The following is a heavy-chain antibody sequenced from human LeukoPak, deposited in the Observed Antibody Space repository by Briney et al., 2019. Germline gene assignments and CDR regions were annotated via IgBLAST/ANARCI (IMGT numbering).Heavy chain of an antibody. CDR1: GYTFTGYY. J-gene: IGHJ2*01. CDR2: INPNSGDT. Sequence: ASVKVSCKASGYTFTGYYMHWVRQAPGQGLEWMGRINPNSGDTNYAQKFQGRVTMTRDTSISTAYMELSSLRSEDTAVYYCARAQEMATMRGWYFDLWGRGTLVTVSS. CDR3: ARAQEMATMRGWYFDL. D-gene: IGHD5-24*01. V-gene: IGHV1-2*06.